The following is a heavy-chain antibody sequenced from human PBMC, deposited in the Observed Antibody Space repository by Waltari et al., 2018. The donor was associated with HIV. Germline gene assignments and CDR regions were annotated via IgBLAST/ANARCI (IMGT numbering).Heavy chain of an antibody. CDR2: VNHSGNI. V-gene: IGHV4-34*01. J-gene: IGHJ4*02. CDR3: SREGYGGNPANNFDF. D-gene: IGHD2-15*01. Sequence: QVHLQQSGAGLLKPSETLSLPCTVSGGSFSGSYWSWIRQPPGQGLEWIGEVNHSGNINYNPSLKSRLIISVDTSKRQFSLRLKSVTAADTAVYYCSREGYGGNPANNFDFWGQGTLVSVSS. CDR1: GGSFSGSY.